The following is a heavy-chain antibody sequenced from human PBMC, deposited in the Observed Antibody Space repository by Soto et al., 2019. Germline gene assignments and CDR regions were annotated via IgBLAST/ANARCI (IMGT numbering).Heavy chain of an antibody. Sequence: QVQLVQSGGEVKKPGASVKVSCKASGYTFTIYGINWVRQALGQGLEWMGWTSPDNGNTNYAQKLQGRVTMTTDTSTSTAYMELRSLRSDDTAVYYCARALGYSGYAGMDVWGQGTTVTVSS. J-gene: IGHJ6*02. V-gene: IGHV1-18*01. CDR1: GYTFTIYG. D-gene: IGHD5-12*01. CDR3: ARALGYSGYAGMDV. CDR2: TSPDNGNT.